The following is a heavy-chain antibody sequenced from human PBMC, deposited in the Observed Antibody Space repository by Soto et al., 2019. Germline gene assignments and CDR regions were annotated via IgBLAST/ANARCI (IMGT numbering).Heavy chain of an antibody. CDR3: ARLSNTVTPFDY. V-gene: IGHV4-39*01. Sequence: PSETLSLTCTVSGGSISSSSYYWGWIRQPPGKGLEWIGSIYYSGSTYYNPPLKSRVTISVDTSKNQFSLKLSSVTAADTAVYCCARLSNTVTPFDYWGQGTLVTVSS. CDR1: GGSISSSSYY. CDR2: IYYSGST. J-gene: IGHJ4*02. D-gene: IGHD4-17*01.